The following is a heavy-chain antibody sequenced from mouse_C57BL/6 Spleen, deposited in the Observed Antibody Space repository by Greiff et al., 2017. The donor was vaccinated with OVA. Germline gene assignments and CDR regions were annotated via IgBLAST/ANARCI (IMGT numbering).Heavy chain of an antibody. D-gene: IGHD2-4*01. CDR1: GFTFSSYG. Sequence: EVKLMEPGGDLVKPGGSLKLSCAASGFTFSSYGMSWVRQTPDKRLEWVATISSGGSYTYYPDSVKGRFTISRDNAKNTLYLQMISLKSEDTSMYYCARRDYLFDYWGQGTTLTVSS. CDR2: ISSGGSYT. J-gene: IGHJ2*01. CDR3: ARRDYLFDY. V-gene: IGHV5-6*02.